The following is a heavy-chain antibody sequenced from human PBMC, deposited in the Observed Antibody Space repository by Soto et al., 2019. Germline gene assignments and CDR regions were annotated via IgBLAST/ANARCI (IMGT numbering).Heavy chain of an antibody. CDR3: AREWSSGWFDP. Sequence: QVQLVQSGAEVKKPGASVKVSCKASGYTFTSYAMHWVRQAPGQRLEWMGWINAGNGNTKYSQKFQGRVTITRDTAASTAYMELSSLRSEDTAVYYCAREWSSGWFDPWGQGTLVTVSS. V-gene: IGHV1-3*01. CDR2: INAGNGNT. CDR1: GYTFTSYA. D-gene: IGHD6-25*01. J-gene: IGHJ5*02.